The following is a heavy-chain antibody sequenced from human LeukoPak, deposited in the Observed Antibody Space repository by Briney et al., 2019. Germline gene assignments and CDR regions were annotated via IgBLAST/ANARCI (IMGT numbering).Heavy chain of an antibody. Sequence: GGSLRLSCAASGFAFNTYAMHWLRQAPGKGLEWVTLIWHDGSHKFYIDSVRARFTISRDNSRNTVYLQMNGLRAEDTAVYYCAREIFGSGSYSDYWGQGTLVTVSS. J-gene: IGHJ4*02. CDR1: GFAFNTYA. CDR2: IWHDGSHK. CDR3: AREIFGSGSYSDY. V-gene: IGHV3-33*01. D-gene: IGHD3-10*01.